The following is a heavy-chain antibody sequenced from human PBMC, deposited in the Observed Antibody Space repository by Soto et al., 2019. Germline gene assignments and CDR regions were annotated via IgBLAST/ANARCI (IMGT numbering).Heavy chain of an antibody. CDR3: AKVPIFGVVSRSYGMDV. CDR1: GFTFTSYS. J-gene: IGHJ6*02. D-gene: IGHD3-3*02. V-gene: IGHV3-23*01. CDR2: ISGSGDNT. Sequence: PGGSLRLSCAASGFTFTSYSMNWVRQDPGKGLEWVSAISGSGDNTYYADSVKGRFAISRDNSKNTLYLQMNSLRAEDTAVYYCAKVPIFGVVSRSYGMDVWGQGTTVTVSS.